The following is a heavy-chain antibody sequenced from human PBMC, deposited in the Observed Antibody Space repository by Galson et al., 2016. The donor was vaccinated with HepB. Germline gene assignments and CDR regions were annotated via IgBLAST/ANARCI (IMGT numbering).Heavy chain of an antibody. J-gene: IGHJ3*01. CDR1: GFTFSDYY. CDR2: ISPTSNDI. Sequence: SLRLSCAASGFTFSDYYMSWIRQAPGKGLEWVSYISPTSNDINFADSVVGRFSISRDNAKNSQYLQMNTLGAEDTAVYYCASPSGRFSVHTFDLWGQGTMVTVSS. CDR3: ASPSGRFSVHTFDL. V-gene: IGHV3-11*06. D-gene: IGHD1-26*01.